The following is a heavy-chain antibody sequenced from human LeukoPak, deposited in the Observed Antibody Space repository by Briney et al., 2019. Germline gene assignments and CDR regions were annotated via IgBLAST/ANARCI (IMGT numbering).Heavy chain of an antibody. Sequence: VASVKVSCKASGYTFTSYGISWVRQAPGQGLEWMGWISAYNGNTNYAQKLQGRVTMTTDTFTSTAYMELRSLRSDDTAVYYCARENVLRYFDWLLASAPTHDYFDYWGQGTLVTVSS. CDR2: ISAYNGNT. D-gene: IGHD3-9*01. CDR1: GYTFTSYG. V-gene: IGHV1-18*01. J-gene: IGHJ4*02. CDR3: ARENVLRYFDWLLASAPTHDYFDY.